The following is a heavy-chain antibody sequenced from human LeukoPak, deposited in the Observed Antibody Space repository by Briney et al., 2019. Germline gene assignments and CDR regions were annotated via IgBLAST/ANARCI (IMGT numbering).Heavy chain of an antibody. J-gene: IGHJ3*02. CDR2: IIPIFGTA. Sequence: ASGKVSCKASGGTFSSYATSWVRQAPGQGLEWMGGIIPIFGTANYAQKFKGRVTITADESTSTAYMERSRLRSEDTAVSSCARGVAGDAFDIWGQGTMVTVSS. V-gene: IGHV1-69*13. D-gene: IGHD6-19*01. CDR3: ARGVAGDAFDI. CDR1: GGTFSSYA.